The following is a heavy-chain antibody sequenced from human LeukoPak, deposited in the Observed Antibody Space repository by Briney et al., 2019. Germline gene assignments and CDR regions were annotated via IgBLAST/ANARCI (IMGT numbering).Heavy chain of an antibody. D-gene: IGHD3-22*01. CDR1: GYTFTSYG. V-gene: IGHV1-18*01. J-gene: IGHJ3*02. Sequence: ASVKVSCKASGYTFTSYGISWVRQAPGQGLEWMGWISAYNGNTNYAQKLQGRVTMTTDTSTSTAYMELSSLRSEDTAVYYCAREVVITKRYDAFDIWGQGTMVTVSS. CDR2: ISAYNGNT. CDR3: AREVVITKRYDAFDI.